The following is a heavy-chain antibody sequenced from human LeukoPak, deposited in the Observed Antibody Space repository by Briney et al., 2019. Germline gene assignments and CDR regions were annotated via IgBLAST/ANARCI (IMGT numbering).Heavy chain of an antibody. CDR1: GYTFSGYY. CDR3: ARGLPGGFDP. CDR2: INPNGGGT. Sequence: ASVKVSCKASGYTFSGYYIHRVRQAPGQGLEWMGWINPNGGGTNYARKFQGSVTMTRATSITTAYMELSRLTSDDTAVYYCARGLPGGFDPWGQGTLVTVSS. V-gene: IGHV1-2*02. D-gene: IGHD4-11*01. J-gene: IGHJ5*02.